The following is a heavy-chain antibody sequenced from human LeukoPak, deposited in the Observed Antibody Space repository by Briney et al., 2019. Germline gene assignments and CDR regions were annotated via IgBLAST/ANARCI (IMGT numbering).Heavy chain of an antibody. CDR2: IKQDGSEK. J-gene: IGHJ3*02. CDR1: GFTFSNYW. D-gene: IGHD2-2*01. Sequence: GGSLRLSCAVSGFTFSNYWMSWVRQAPGKGLEWVANIKQDGSEKYYVDSVKGRFTIFRDNAKNSLYLQMNSLRAEDTAVYYCARDCSRSRRYDLNAFDIWGQGTMVTVSS. V-gene: IGHV3-7*01. CDR3: ARDCSRSRRYDLNAFDI.